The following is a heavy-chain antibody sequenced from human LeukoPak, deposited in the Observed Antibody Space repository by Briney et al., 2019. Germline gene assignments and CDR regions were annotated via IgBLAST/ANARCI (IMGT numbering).Heavy chain of an antibody. D-gene: IGHD2/OR15-2a*01. CDR3: ARTFYDTLDSDAFDF. V-gene: IGHV1-46*01. CDR1: GYTFTSYY. CDR2: INPSGGST. Sequence: GASVKVSCKASGYTFTSYYMHWVRQAPGQGLEWMGIINPSGGSTSYAQKFQGRVTMTRDTSTSTVYMELSSLRSEDTAVYYCARTFYDTLDSDAFDFWGQGTMVIVSS. J-gene: IGHJ3*01.